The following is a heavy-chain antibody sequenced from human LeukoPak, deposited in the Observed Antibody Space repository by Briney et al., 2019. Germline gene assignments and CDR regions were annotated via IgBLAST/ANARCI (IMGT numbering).Heavy chain of an antibody. CDR2: INPNSGGT. CDR3: ARVLAPKSYYFDY. J-gene: IGHJ4*02. CDR1: GGTFSSYA. Sequence: ASVKVSCKASGGTFSSYAISWVRQAPGQGLEWMGWINPNSGGTNYAQKFQGRVTMTRDTSISTAYMELSRLRSDDTAVYYCARVLAPKSYYFDYWGQGTLVTVSS. D-gene: IGHD3-16*02. V-gene: IGHV1-2*02.